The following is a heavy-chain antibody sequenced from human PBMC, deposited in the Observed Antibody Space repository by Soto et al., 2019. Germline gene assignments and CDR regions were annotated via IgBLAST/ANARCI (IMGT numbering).Heavy chain of an antibody. J-gene: IGHJ4*02. V-gene: IGHV2-5*02. CDR3: AHIVVAGLGYYFDY. Sequence: QITLKESGPTLVKPTQTLTLTCTFSGFSLSSTRMAVGWIRQPPGKALEWLALIYWDDDKRYSPFLKSRLTITKDNSKNQVVLTMSNMDPVDTARYYCAHIVVAGLGYYFDYWGKGTLVTVSS. D-gene: IGHD6-19*01. CDR2: IYWDDDK. CDR1: GFSLSSTRMA.